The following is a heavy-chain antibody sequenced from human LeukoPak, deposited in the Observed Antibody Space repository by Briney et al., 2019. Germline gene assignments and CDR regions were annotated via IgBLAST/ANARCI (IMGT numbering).Heavy chain of an antibody. CDR3: AIGSTVFHARR. D-gene: IGHD4-17*01. CDR2: IYGGGYT. V-gene: IGHV3-53*01. J-gene: IGHJ4*02. CDR1: EFNARYTY. Sequence: GGSLRLSCVASEFNARYTYMTWVRQAPGKGLEGLSVIYGGGYTDYADPVKGRFTNSSDNPKRTLYLQMNSLSAEDTATYYCAIGSTVFHARRWGQGTRVTVSS.